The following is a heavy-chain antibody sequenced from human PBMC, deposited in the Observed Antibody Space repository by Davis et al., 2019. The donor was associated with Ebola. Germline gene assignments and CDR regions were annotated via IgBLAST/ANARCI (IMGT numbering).Heavy chain of an antibody. CDR2: ISGSGGST. J-gene: IGHJ6*04. CDR1: GFTFSSYA. CDR3: AKVGMAARPDDYYYYGMDV. Sequence: GESLKISCAASGFTFSSYAMSWVRQAPGKGLEWVSAISGSGGSTYYADSVKGRFTISRDNSKNTLYLQMNSLRAEDTAVYYCAKVGMAARPDDYYYYGMDVWGKGTTVTVSS. D-gene: IGHD6-6*01. V-gene: IGHV3-23*01.